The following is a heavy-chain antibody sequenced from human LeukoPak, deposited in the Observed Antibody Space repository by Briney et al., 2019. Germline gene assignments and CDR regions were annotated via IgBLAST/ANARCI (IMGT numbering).Heavy chain of an antibody. CDR2: IYTTGSI. CDR1: GGSISSASYY. Sequence: SQTLSLTCTVSGGSISSASYYWSWIRQPAGKGLEWIGHIYTTGSISYNPSLKSRVTISLDTSKNQFSLKLRSVTAADTAVYYCARHVAAAGPYPYAFEIWGQGTMVTVSS. V-gene: IGHV4-61*09. J-gene: IGHJ3*02. D-gene: IGHD6-13*01. CDR3: ARHVAAAGPYPYAFEI.